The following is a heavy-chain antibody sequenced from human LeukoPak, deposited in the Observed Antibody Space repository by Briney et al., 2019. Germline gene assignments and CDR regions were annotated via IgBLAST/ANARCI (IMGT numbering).Heavy chain of an antibody. CDR1: GYTFTSYG. J-gene: IGHJ6*03. Sequence: GASVKVSCKASGYTFTSYGISWVRQAPGQGLEWMGWISAYNGNTNYAQKLQGRVTMATDTSTSTAYMELRSLRSDDTAVYYCARVAYSGYDGLFDYYYYMDVWGKGTTVTVSS. D-gene: IGHD5-12*01. CDR2: ISAYNGNT. CDR3: ARVAYSGYDGLFDYYYYMDV. V-gene: IGHV1-18*01.